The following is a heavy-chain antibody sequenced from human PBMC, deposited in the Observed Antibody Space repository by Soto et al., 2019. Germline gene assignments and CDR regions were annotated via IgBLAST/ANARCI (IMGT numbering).Heavy chain of an antibody. Sequence: EVQLVESGGGLVQPGGSLRLSCAASGLTVSSNYMSWVRQAPGKGLEWVSVIYSGSTTHYADSVKGRFTISRDSSKNTLSLQMNSLRAEDTTVYYCARGYWVQGYGAGTYFDYWGQGTLVTVSS. CDR1: GLTVSSNY. CDR3: ARGYWVQGYGAGTYFDY. J-gene: IGHJ4*02. D-gene: IGHD1-1*01. V-gene: IGHV3-66*01. CDR2: IYSGSTT.